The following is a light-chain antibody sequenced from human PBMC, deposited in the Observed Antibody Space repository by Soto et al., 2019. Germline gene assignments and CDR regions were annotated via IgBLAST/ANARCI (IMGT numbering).Light chain of an antibody. Sequence: QSALTQPASVSGSPGQSITISCTGTSSDIGGYNYVSWYQQHPGKAPKLIIYEVTNRPSGVSNRFSGSKSGNTASLTISELQAEDEADYYCNSYTSSSTLVFGGGTKLTVL. CDR1: SSDIGGYNY. V-gene: IGLV2-14*01. CDR2: EVT. J-gene: IGLJ3*02. CDR3: NSYTSSSTLV.